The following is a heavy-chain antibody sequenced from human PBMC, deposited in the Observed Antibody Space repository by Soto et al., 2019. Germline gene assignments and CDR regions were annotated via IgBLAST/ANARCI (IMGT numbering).Heavy chain of an antibody. J-gene: IGHJ3*02. CDR1: GASITSYY. CDR2: IYYSGST. D-gene: IGHD3-22*01. V-gene: IGHV4-59*01. Sequence: SETLSLTCTVSGASITSYYWSWIRQPPGKGLEWIAYIYYSGSTSYNPSLKSRVSISLDTSKNQFSLKLSSVTAADTAVYYCARTYDGSGPNSGGYGFDIWGQGTMVTVSS. CDR3: ARTYDGSGPNSGGYGFDI.